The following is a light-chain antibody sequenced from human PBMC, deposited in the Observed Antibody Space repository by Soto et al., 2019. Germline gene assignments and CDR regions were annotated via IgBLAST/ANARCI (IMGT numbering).Light chain of an antibody. CDR1: QSVSSY. Sequence: EIVLTQSPATLSLSPGERATLSCRASQSVSSYLAWYQQKPGQAPRLLIYDASNRATGIPARLSGSGSGTDFTLTISSLEPDDFGVYDCQQRSIRRFTFGPETKVHIK. CDR2: DAS. CDR3: QQRSIRRFT. V-gene: IGKV3-11*01. J-gene: IGKJ3*01.